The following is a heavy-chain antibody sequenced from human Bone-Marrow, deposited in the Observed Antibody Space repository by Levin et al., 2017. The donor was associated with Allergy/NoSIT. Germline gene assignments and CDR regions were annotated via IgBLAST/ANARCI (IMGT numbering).Heavy chain of an antibody. D-gene: IGHD3-16*01. CDR2: IYPGDSDA. CDR3: ARRLAGGVDVFAM. Sequence: PGESLKISCKASGYTFPIHWIGWVRQMPGKGLEWMGVIYPGDSDARYSPSFQGQVTFSVDKSISTTHLQWSSLKASDTAMYYCARRLAGGVDVFAMWGQGTRVTVSS. CDR1: GYTFPIHW. J-gene: IGHJ3*02. V-gene: IGHV5-51*01.